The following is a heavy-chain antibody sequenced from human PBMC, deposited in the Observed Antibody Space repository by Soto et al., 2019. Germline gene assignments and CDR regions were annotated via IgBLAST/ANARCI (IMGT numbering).Heavy chain of an antibody. J-gene: IGHJ5*02. CDR2: IYYSGST. D-gene: IGHD6-13*01. CDR1: GGSISSYY. Sequence: SETLSLTCTVSGGSISSYYWSWIRQPPGKGLEWIGYIYYSGSTYYNPSLKSRVTISVDTSKNQFSLKLSSVTAADTAVYYCARVGISSWYPRGWFDPWGQGTLVTVSS. V-gene: IGHV4-59*08. CDR3: ARVGISSWYPRGWFDP.